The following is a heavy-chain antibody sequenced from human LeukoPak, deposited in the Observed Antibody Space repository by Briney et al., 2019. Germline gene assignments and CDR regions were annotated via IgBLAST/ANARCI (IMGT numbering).Heavy chain of an antibody. Sequence: GGFLRLSCAASGFTFTNYWMHWVRQGPGTGLVWVSRISAEGSSIAFADSVEGRFTISRDNAKNTVYLQMNTLRVEDTAVYYCARAGGTTFFGMDVWGQGTTVTVSS. CDR2: ISAEGSSI. D-gene: IGHD2/OR15-2a*01. CDR3: ARAGGTTFFGMDV. V-gene: IGHV3-74*03. J-gene: IGHJ6*02. CDR1: GFTFTNYW.